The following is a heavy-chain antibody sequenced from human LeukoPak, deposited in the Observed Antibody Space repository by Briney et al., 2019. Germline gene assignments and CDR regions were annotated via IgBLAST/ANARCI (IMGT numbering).Heavy chain of an antibody. CDR3: AKAAYVGDT. Sequence: GGSLRLSCAASGFTVSSNYMNWVRQAPGKGLEWVSAISGSADSTYYADSVKGRFTISRDNSKNTLYLQMNSLRAEDTAVYYCAKAAYVGDTWGQGTLVTVSS. CDR2: ISGSADST. D-gene: IGHD2-8*01. CDR1: GFTVSSNY. V-gene: IGHV3-23*01. J-gene: IGHJ5*02.